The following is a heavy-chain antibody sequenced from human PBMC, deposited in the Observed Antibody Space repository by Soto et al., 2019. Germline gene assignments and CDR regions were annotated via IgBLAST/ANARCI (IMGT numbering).Heavy chain of an antibody. D-gene: IGHD3-3*01. V-gene: IGHV3-23*01. CDR3: AKEQYYDFWSGVNWFDP. J-gene: IGHJ5*02. CDR2: ISGSGGST. CDR1: GFTFSSYA. Sequence: EVQLLESGGGLVQPGGSLRLSCAASGFTFSSYAMSWVRQAPGKGLEWVSAISGSGGSTYYADSVKGRFTISRDNSKNTLYLQMNSLRAEDTAVYYCAKEQYYDFWSGVNWFDPWGQGTLVTVSS.